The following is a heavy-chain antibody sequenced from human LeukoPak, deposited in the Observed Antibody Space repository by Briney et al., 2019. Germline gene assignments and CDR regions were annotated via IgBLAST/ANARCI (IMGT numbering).Heavy chain of an antibody. CDR3: ARTAGRTLDY. Sequence: ASVKVSCKASGYTYTSYFMHWVRQAPGQGLERMGIINPSGGSTSYAQKFQGRVTMTRDTSTSTVYMELSSLRSEDTAVYYCARTAGRTLDYWGQGTLVTVSS. CDR1: GYTYTSYF. CDR2: INPSGGST. D-gene: IGHD6-6*01. V-gene: IGHV1-46*01. J-gene: IGHJ4*02.